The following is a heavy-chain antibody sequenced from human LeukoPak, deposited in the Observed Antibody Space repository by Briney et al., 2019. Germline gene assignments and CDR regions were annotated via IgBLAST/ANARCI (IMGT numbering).Heavy chain of an antibody. CDR2: IYYTGST. CDR3: TAEKNGSPHY. Sequence: PSETLSLTCTVSRGSVSSSTYYWSWVRQPPGKGLEWTASIYYTGSTYYNPSLKSRVTISLDMSKNEFFLTMTSVTAADTAVYFCTAEKNGSPHYWGQGTQVTVSS. D-gene: IGHD2-8*01. V-gene: IGHV4-39*07. J-gene: IGHJ4*02. CDR1: RGSVSSSTYY.